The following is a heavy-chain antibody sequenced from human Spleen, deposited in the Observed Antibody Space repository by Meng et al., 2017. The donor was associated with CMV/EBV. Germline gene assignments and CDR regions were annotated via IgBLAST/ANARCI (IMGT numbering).Heavy chain of an antibody. CDR3: ARKDWGSGYFDY. D-gene: IGHD7-27*01. Sequence: WAVSGINFSIYWMHWVRQAPGKGLVWVSHIDSDGSITTYADSVKGRFTISRDNAKNTLYLQMNSLRAEDTAVYYCARKDWGSGYFDYWGQGTLVTVSS. CDR2: IDSDGSIT. V-gene: IGHV3-74*01. CDR1: GINFSIYW. J-gene: IGHJ4*02.